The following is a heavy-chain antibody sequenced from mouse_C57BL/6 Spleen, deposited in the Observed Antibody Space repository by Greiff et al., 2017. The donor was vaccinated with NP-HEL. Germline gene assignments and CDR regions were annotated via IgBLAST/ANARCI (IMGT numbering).Heavy chain of an antibody. D-gene: IGHD1-1*01. V-gene: IGHV1-81*01. CDR1: GYTFTSYG. J-gene: IGHJ2*01. CDR3: ARKGTTPHYFDY. Sequence: VQLQQSGAELARPGASVKLSCKASGYTFTSYGISWVKQRTGQGLEWIGEIYPRSGNTYYNEKFKGKATLTADKSSSTAYMPLRSLTSEDSAVYFCARKGTTPHYFDYWGQGTTLTVSS. CDR2: IYPRSGNT.